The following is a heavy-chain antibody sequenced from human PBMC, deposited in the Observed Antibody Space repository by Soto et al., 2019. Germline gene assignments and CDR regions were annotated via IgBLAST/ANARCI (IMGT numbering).Heavy chain of an antibody. Sequence: EVQLVESGGGLVQPGGSLRLSCAASGFTVSSNYMSWVRQAPGKGLEWVSVIYSGGSTYYADSVKGRFTISRDNSKNTLYLQMNSLRAEDTAVYYCARGLGYCSSTSCLSYYYYYMDVWGKGTTVTVSS. J-gene: IGHJ6*03. V-gene: IGHV3-66*01. CDR1: GFTVSSNY. CDR3: ARGLGYCSSTSCLSYYYYYMDV. CDR2: IYSGGST. D-gene: IGHD2-2*01.